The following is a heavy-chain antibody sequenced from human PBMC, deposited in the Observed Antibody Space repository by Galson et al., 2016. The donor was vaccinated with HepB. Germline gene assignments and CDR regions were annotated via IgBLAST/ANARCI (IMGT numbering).Heavy chain of an antibody. Sequence: SLRLSCAASGFTFSNYHMNWVRQSQERGLEWASFVSSGGDTTYYIDSVRGRFTVSRDNSKDTLYLQMDNLRAEDTATYYCAKDHGYCRGGSCHFDRLAWGLGTLVTVSS. D-gene: IGHD2-15*01. CDR3: AKDHGYCRGGSCHFDRLA. CDR1: GFTFSNYH. V-gene: IGHV3-23*03. CDR2: VSSGGDTT. J-gene: IGHJ5*02.